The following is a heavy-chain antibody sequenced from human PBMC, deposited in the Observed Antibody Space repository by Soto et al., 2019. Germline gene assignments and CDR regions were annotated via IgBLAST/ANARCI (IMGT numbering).Heavy chain of an antibody. J-gene: IGHJ6*02. D-gene: IGHD6-19*01. V-gene: IGHV5-51*01. Sequence: GESLKSSCKGSGYSFTSYWIGWVRQMPGKGLEWMGIIYPGDSDTRYSPSFQGQVTISADKSISTAYQQWSSLKASDTAMYYCARRDTITVAGTYYYYYGMDVWGQGTTVTVSS. CDR3: ARRDTITVAGTYYYYYGMDV. CDR2: IYPGDSDT. CDR1: GYSFTSYW.